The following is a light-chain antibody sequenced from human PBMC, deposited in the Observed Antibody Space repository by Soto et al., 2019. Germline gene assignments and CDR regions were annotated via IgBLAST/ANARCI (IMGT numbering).Light chain of an antibody. J-gene: IGKJ1*01. V-gene: IGKV1-5*01. Sequence: DIQMTQSPSTLSASVGDRVTITCRASQSISSWLAWYQQKPGKAPKLLIYDASSLESGVPSRFSGSGSGTEFTLTISSLQPDDFATCYCQQYNSYSPPWTFGQGTKVEIK. CDR3: QQYNSYSPPWT. CDR1: QSISSW. CDR2: DAS.